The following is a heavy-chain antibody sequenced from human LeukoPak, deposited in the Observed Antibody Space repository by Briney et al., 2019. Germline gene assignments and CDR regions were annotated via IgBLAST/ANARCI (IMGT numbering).Heavy chain of an antibody. Sequence: ASVKVSCKASGYRFTDYWIQWVRQAPGQGLGWMGWINTNTGGTVYAQKFQGRVTMTRDTSLTTSYMDLSRLTSDDTAVYYCARGGSFHEFDIWGQGTMVIVSS. CDR2: INTNTGGT. D-gene: IGHD3-10*01. CDR1: GYRFTDYW. CDR3: ARGGSFHEFDI. V-gene: IGHV1-2*02. J-gene: IGHJ3*02.